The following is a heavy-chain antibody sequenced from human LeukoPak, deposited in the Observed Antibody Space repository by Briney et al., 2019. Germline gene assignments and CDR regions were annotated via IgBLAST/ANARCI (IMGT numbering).Heavy chain of an antibody. CDR2: ISDSGGTT. D-gene: IGHD2-2*02. V-gene: IGHV3-23*01. J-gene: IGHJ4*02. CDR1: GFTFRNYS. Sequence: GGSLRLSCAASGFTFRNYSMNWVRQAPGKGLEWVSSISDSGGTTDYADSVKGRFAISRDNSNNTLYLQMNSLRAEDTAVYYCAKARSGSSSSCYNYWGQGTLVTVSS. CDR3: AKARSGSSSSCYNY.